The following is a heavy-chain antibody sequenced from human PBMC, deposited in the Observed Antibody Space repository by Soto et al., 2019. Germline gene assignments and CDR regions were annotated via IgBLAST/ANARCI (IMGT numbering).Heavy chain of an antibody. CDR1: GGSISSGGYY. Sequence: TLSLTCTVSGGSISSGGYYWSWIRQHPGKGLEWIGYIYYSGSTYYNPSLKSRVTISVDTSKNQFSLKLSSVTAADTAVYYCARVLGLMTTVTTESMDVWGQGTTVTVSS. J-gene: IGHJ6*02. V-gene: IGHV4-31*03. D-gene: IGHD4-17*01. CDR2: IYYSGST. CDR3: ARVLGLMTTVTTESMDV.